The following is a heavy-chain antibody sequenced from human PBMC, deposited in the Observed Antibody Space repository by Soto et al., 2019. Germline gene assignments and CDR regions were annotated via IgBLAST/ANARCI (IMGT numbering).Heavy chain of an antibody. CDR2: IGTADDT. D-gene: IGHD6-19*01. J-gene: IGHJ2*01. CDR3: AIEGKSSDWEDWYFDL. V-gene: IGHV3-13*01. CDR1: GFTFSSSE. Sequence: EEQLVESGGGLVQPGGSLRLSCAASGFTFSSSEMHWVRQATGKGLEWVSAIGTADDTYYPGSVKGRFTISRENAKNCLYLQMNSLRVGDTAVYYFAIEGKSSDWEDWYFDLWGRGTLVTVSS.